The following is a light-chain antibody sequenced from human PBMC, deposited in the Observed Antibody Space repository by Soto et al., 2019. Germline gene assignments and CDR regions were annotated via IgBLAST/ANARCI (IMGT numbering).Light chain of an antibody. CDR2: DAS. J-gene: IGKJ3*01. Sequence: DIQMTQSPSSLSASVGDRVTITCQASDDISNYLNWYQQKPGKAPKVLIYDASHLESGVPSRFSGGGSGTEFTFTISSLQAEDIATYYCQQYANLPLTLGPGTKVDIK. V-gene: IGKV1-33*01. CDR3: QQYANLPLT. CDR1: DDISNY.